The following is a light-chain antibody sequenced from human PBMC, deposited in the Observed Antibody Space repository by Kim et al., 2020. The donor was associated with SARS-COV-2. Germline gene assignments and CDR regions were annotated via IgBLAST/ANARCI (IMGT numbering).Light chain of an antibody. CDR2: GTS. J-gene: IGKJ4*01. Sequence: DIQMTQSPSSLSASVGDRVTITCRASQSISNYLNWYQQKPGKVPKLLIYGTSGLQSGVPPRFSGSGSGTDFTLTISSLQPDDFATYYCQQTYTASSTFGGGTKVDIK. V-gene: IGKV1-39*01. CDR1: QSISNY. CDR3: QQTYTASST.